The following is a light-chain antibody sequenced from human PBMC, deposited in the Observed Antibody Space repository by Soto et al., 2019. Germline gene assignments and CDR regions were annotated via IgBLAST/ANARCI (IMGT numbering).Light chain of an antibody. CDR3: QQMWT. CDR1: QSVSSSY. Sequence: EIVLTQSPGTLSLSPGERATLSCRASQSVSSSYLAWYQQKPGQAPRLLIYGASSRATGIPDRFSGSGSGTDFTLTISRLEPEDFAVYYCQQMWTSGQGTKV. CDR2: GAS. J-gene: IGKJ1*01. V-gene: IGKV3-20*01.